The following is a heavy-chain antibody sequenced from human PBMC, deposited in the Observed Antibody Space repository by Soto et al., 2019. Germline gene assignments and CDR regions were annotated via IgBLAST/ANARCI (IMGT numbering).Heavy chain of an antibody. D-gene: IGHD6-19*01. V-gene: IGHV4-4*02. CDR3: AREAAVAGPAFYH. Sequence: QVQLQESGPGLVKPSGTLSLTCAVSGGSISSSNWWRWVRQPPGKGLEWMGEIYHSGSTNYNPSLKSAFTISVDKSKHQFSLKLSSVTAACTAVYYCAREAAVAGPAFYHWGQGTLVTVSS. J-gene: IGHJ4*02. CDR2: IYHSGST. CDR1: GGSISSSNW.